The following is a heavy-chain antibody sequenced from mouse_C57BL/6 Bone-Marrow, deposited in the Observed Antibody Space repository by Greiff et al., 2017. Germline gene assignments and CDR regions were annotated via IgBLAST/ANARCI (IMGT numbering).Heavy chain of an antibody. Sequence: EVKLVESGGGLVQPGGSLSLSCAASGFTFTDYYMSWVRQPPGKALEWLGFIRNKANGYTTEYSASVKGRFTISRDNSQRILYLQMNALRAEDSATYYCARYKGLLPCDYWGQGTTLTVSS. CDR1: GFTFTDYY. CDR3: ARYKGLLPCDY. V-gene: IGHV7-3*01. CDR2: IRNKANGYTT. D-gene: IGHD2-3*01. J-gene: IGHJ2*01.